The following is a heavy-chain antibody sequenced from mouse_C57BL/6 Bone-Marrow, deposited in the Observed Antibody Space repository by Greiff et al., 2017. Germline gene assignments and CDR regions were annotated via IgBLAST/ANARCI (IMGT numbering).Heavy chain of an antibody. Sequence: QVQLQQPGAELVKPGASVKLSCKASGYTFTSYWMQWVKQRPGQGLEWIGEIDPSDSYTNYNQKFKGKATLTVDTSSSTAYMQLSSLTSEDSAVYYCARLLYYDGSSLYWYFDVWGTGTTVTVSS. D-gene: IGHD1-1*01. CDR2: IDPSDSYT. J-gene: IGHJ1*03. CDR1: GYTFTSYW. V-gene: IGHV1-50*01. CDR3: ARLLYYDGSSLYWYFDV.